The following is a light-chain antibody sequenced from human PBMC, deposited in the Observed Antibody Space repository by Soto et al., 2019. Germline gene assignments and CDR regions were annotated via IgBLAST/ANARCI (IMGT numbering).Light chain of an antibody. J-gene: IGKJ4*01. Sequence: AIRMTQSPSSFSASTGDRVTITCRASQGISSYLAWYQQKPGKAPKLLIYAASTLQSGVPSRFSGSGSGTDFTLTIGSLQPEDFATYYCQQSNSFPLTFGGGTKVEIK. CDR3: QQSNSFPLT. CDR1: QGISSY. V-gene: IGKV1-8*01. CDR2: AAS.